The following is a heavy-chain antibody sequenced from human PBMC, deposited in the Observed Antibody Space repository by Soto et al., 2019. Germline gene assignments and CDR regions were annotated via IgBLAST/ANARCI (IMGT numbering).Heavy chain of an antibody. CDR2: INPSGGST. CDR1: GYTFTSYY. V-gene: IGHV1-46*01. CDR3: AREVDIVATKTRRRRRFDP. D-gene: IGHD5-12*01. Sequence: ASVKVSCKASGYTFTSYYMHWVRQAPGQGLEWMGIINPSGGSTSYAQKFQGRVTMTRDTSTSTVYMELSSLRSEDTAVYYCAREVDIVATKTRRRRRFDPWGQGTLVTVSS. J-gene: IGHJ5*02.